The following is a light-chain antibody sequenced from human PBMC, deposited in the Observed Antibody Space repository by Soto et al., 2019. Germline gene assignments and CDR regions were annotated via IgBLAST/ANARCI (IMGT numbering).Light chain of an antibody. CDR2: EVT. V-gene: IGLV2-8*01. J-gene: IGLJ2*01. Sequence: QSALTQPPSASGSPGHSVTLSCTGTSSDVGGYNYVSWYQQHPGKAPKLMIYEVTKRPSGVPDRFSGSKSGNTASLTVSGLQAEDEADYYCSSYTSSSTYVVFGGGTKLTVL. CDR3: SSYTSSSTYVV. CDR1: SSDVGGYNY.